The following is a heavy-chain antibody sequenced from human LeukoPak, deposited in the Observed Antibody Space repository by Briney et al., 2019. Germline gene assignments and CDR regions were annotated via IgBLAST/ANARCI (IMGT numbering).Heavy chain of an antibody. CDR2: INHSGST. D-gene: IGHD2-2*01. J-gene: IGHJ4*02. CDR3: AGKVRCSSTSCSGRPDY. Sequence: PSETLSLTCAVYGGSFSGYYWSWIRQPPGKGLEWIGEINHSGSTNYNPSLKSRVTISVDTSKNQFSLKLSSVTAADTAVYYCAGKVRCSSTSCSGRPDYWGQGTLVTVSS. CDR1: GGSFSGYY. V-gene: IGHV4-34*01.